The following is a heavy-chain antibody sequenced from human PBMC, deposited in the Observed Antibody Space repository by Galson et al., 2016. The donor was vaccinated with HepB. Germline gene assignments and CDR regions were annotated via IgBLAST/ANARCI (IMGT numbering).Heavy chain of an antibody. Sequence: SETLSLTCTVSGGSVTTNSYYWSWIRQPPGKGLEWIGYIYSSGSTNYNPSLKSRVIMSVDTSRNQFSLKLSSVTAADTAVYYCARGGSGWSDYFDYWGQGTVVAVST. D-gene: IGHD6-19*01. CDR3: ARGGSGWSDYFDY. V-gene: IGHV4-61*01. CDR1: GGSVTTNSYY. J-gene: IGHJ4*02. CDR2: IYSSGST.